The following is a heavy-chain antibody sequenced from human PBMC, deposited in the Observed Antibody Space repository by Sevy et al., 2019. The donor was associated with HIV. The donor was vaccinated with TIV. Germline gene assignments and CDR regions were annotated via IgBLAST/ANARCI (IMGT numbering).Heavy chain of an antibody. CDR2: ISIDGNDK. V-gene: IGHV3-30*04. Sequence: GGSLRLSCTASGFTFSSYAMYWVRQAPGKGLEWVAAISIDGNDKDYADSVKGRFTISRDNSKNTLYLQMNSLRAEDTALYYCARHYYDSTGYYYPLDYWGQGTLVTVSS. CDR1: GFTFSSYA. CDR3: ARHYYDSTGYYYPLDY. D-gene: IGHD3-22*01. J-gene: IGHJ4*02.